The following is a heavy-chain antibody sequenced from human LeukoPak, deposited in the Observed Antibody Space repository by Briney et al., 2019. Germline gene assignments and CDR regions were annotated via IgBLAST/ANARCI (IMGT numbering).Heavy chain of an antibody. Sequence: SVKVSCKASGGTFSSYAISWVRQAPGQGLEWMGGIIPIFGTANYAQKFQGGVTMTRDMSTSTDYMELSSLRSDDTAVYYCARDNSVGDYAWWFDPWGQGTLVTVSS. J-gene: IGHJ5*02. V-gene: IGHV1-69*05. CDR3: ARDNSVGDYAWWFDP. CDR2: IIPIFGTA. CDR1: GGTFSSYA. D-gene: IGHD1-26*01.